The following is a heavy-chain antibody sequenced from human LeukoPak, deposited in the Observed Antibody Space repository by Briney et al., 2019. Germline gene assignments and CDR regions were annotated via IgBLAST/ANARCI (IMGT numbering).Heavy chain of an antibody. CDR2: INHSGST. V-gene: IGHV4-34*01. J-gene: IGHJ6*04. CDR3: ARDCFRYCSSTSSYAGLYYYGMDV. Sequence: SETLSLTCAVYGGSFSGYYWSGIRQPPGKGLEWLGEINHSGSTNYNPSLKSRVTISVDTSKDQFSLKLSSVTAADTAVYYCARDCFRYCSSTSSYAGLYYYGMDVWGKGTTVTVSS. D-gene: IGHD2-2*01. CDR1: GGSFSGYY.